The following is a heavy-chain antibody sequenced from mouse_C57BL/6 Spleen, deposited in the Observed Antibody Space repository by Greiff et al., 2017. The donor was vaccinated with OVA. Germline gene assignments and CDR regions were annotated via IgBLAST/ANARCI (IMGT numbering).Heavy chain of an antibody. D-gene: IGHD2-3*01. Sequence: EVQRVESGPGLVKPSQSLSLTCSVTGYSITSGYYWNWIRQFPGNKLEWMGYISYDGSNNYNPSLKNRISITRDTSKNQFFLKLNSVTTEDTATYYCARWGLLLYYAMDYWGQGTSVTVSS. CDR1: GYSITSGYY. CDR3: ARWGLLLYYAMDY. J-gene: IGHJ4*01. CDR2: ISYDGSN. V-gene: IGHV3-6*01.